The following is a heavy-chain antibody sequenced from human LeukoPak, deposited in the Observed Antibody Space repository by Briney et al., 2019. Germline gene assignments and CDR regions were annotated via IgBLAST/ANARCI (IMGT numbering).Heavy chain of an antibody. CDR2: IDSSSSTI. Sequence: GGSLRLSCAASGFTFSSYSMNWVRQAPGKGLEWVSYIDSSSSTIYYADSVKGRFTISRDNAKNSLYLQMNSLRAEDTAVYYCARDRGGAGWPCFDYWGQGALVTASS. CDR1: GFTFSSYS. CDR3: ARDRGGAGWPCFDY. V-gene: IGHV3-48*01. J-gene: IGHJ4*02. D-gene: IGHD3-10*01.